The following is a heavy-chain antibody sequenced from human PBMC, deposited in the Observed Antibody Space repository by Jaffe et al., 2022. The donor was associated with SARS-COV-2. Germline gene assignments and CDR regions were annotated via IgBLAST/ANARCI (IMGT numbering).Heavy chain of an antibody. Sequence: DVQLVESGGDLVKPGGSLRVSCVVSGFTFSNGWMSWVRQAPGKGLEWVGRIKSKSDGGTTDYAAPVKGRFTISRDDLKDTLYLQMNSLKIEDTAVYYCATEYYYENNGVFDYWGQGTLVTVSS. CDR2: IKSKSDGGTT. V-gene: IGHV3-15*01. J-gene: IGHJ4*02. CDR1: GFTFSNGW. CDR3: ATEYYYENNGVFDY. D-gene: IGHD3-22*01.